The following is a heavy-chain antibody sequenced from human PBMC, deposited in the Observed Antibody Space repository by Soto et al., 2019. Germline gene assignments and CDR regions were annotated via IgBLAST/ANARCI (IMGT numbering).Heavy chain of an antibody. J-gene: IGHJ6*02. D-gene: IGHD3-10*01. CDR1: GYTLTELS. CDR3: ATEGTDSGVSTFPAWSSPQKHYGMDV. CDR2: FDPEDGET. Sequence: QVQLVQSGAEVKKPGASVKVSCKVSGYTLTELSMHWVRQAPGKVLEWMGGFDPEDGETIYAQKFQGRVTMTEDTSTDTAYMELSRLRSEDTAVYYCATEGTDSGVSTFPAWSSPQKHYGMDVWGQGTTVTVAS. V-gene: IGHV1-24*01.